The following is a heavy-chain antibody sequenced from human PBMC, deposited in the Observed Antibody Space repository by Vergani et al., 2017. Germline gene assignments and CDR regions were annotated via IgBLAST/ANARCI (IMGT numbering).Heavy chain of an antibody. CDR3: ASNYDSSGYRPDFDY. CDR2: IIPILGIA. Sequence: QVQLVQSGAEVKKPGSSVKVSCKASGGTFSSYAISWVRQAPGQGLEWMGRIIPILGIANYAQKFQGRVTITADKSTGTYYMELSSLGSEDTAVYYCASNYDSSGYRPDFDYWGQGTLVTVSS. V-gene: IGHV1-69*09. J-gene: IGHJ4*02. D-gene: IGHD3-22*01. CDR1: GGTFSSYA.